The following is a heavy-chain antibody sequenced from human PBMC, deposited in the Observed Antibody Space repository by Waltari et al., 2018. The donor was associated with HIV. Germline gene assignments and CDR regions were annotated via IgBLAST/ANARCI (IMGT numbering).Heavy chain of an antibody. CDR1: GGSISSGSCY. CDR2: IYTSGSP. CDR3: AREQQLVHGFDY. J-gene: IGHJ4*02. Sequence: QVQLQEPGPGLVKPSQTLSPTRTVSGGSISSGSCYRSWRRQPAGKGLEWIGRIYTSGSPNYNPSLKSRVTISVDTSKNQFSLKLSSVTAADTAVYYCAREQQLVHGFDYWGQGTLVTVSS. V-gene: IGHV4-61*02. D-gene: IGHD6-13*01.